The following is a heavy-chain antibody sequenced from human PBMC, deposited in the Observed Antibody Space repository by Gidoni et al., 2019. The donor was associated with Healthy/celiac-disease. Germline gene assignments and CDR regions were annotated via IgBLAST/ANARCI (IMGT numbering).Heavy chain of an antibody. V-gene: IGHV3-66*01. J-gene: IGHJ6*02. D-gene: IGHD3-22*01. CDR1: GFTVSSNY. Sequence: EVQLVESGGGLVQPGGSMRLSCAASGFTVSSNYMSWVRQAPGEGLEWVSVIYSGGSTYYADSVKGRFTISRDNSKNTLYLQMNSLRAEDTAVYYCAHYYDSSGYYPGGMDVWGQGTTVTVSS. CDR2: IYSGGST. CDR3: AHYYDSSGYYPGGMDV.